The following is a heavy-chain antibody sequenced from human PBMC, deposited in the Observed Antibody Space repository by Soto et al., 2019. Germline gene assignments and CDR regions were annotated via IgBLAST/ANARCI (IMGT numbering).Heavy chain of an antibody. CDR2: FYYSGSP. J-gene: IGHJ4*02. D-gene: IGHD3-22*01. V-gene: IGHV4-39*01. Sequence: PSETLSLTCTVSGDSIRSSSHYWAWNRQPPGKGLEWIGGFYYSGSPYYNPSLKSRVTMSVDTSKNQFSLKLSSVTAADTAVYYCATYRGGGDYYYDSSGYSPLFDYWGQGTLVTVSS. CDR3: ATYRGGGDYYYDSSGYSPLFDY. CDR1: GDSIRSSSHY.